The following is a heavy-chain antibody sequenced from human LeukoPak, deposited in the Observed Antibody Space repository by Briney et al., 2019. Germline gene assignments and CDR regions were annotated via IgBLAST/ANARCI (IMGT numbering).Heavy chain of an antibody. D-gene: IGHD5-24*01. CDR2: IYPGGSET. V-gene: IGHV5-51*01. J-gene: IGHJ4*02. CDR3: ARASRDGYNQNFDH. Sequence: GESLKISCKGSGYSFTSYWIGWVRQMPGKGLEWMGIIYPGGSETRYDPSFQGQVTISADSSTSTAYLQWSSLRASDTAMYYCARASRDGYNQNFDHWGQGTLVTVSS. CDR1: GYSFTSYW.